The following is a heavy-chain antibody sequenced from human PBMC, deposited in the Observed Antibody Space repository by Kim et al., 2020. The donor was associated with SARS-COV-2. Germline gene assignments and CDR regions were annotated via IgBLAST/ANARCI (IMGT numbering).Heavy chain of an antibody. J-gene: IGHJ4*02. Sequence: ASVKVSCKASGYRFGTYDISWARQAPGQGLEWMGWISDGNTNYAQKLQGRVTMTTDTSTSTAYMEVRSLTSDDTAVYYCARVCSTLNRHAACFDYWGQGTLVTVSS. CDR1: GYRFGTYD. D-gene: IGHD6-13*01. CDR3: ARVCSTLNRHAACFDY. CDR2: ISDGNT. V-gene: IGHV1-18*04.